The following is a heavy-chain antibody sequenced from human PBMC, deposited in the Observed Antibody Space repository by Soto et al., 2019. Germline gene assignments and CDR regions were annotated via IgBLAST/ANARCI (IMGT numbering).Heavy chain of an antibody. Sequence: QVHLLESGPGLVKPSQTLSLTCSVSGDSISTVDYFWAWIRQPPGQALEYIGYLSKSTTTYYNPSFESRVALSLDTSKSQFSLNVTSVTAADPAVYFCARGRYCLTGRCFPNWFDSWGQGTLVTVSS. CDR1: GDSISTVDYF. CDR3: ARGRYCLTGRCFPNWFDS. J-gene: IGHJ5*01. D-gene: IGHD2-15*01. V-gene: IGHV4-30-4*01. CDR2: LSKSTTT.